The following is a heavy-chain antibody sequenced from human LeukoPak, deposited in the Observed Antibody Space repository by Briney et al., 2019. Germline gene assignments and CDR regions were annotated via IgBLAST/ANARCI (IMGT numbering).Heavy chain of an antibody. J-gene: IGHJ4*02. V-gene: IGHV3-30-3*01. CDR2: ISYDGSNK. D-gene: IGHD3-3*01. Sequence: GGSLRLSCAASGFTFSSYAMHWVRQAPGKGLEWVAVISYDGSNKYYADSVKGRFTISRDNAKNSLYLQMNSLRAEDTAVYYCARDGGYDFWSGYYQDYWGQGTLVTVSS. CDR3: ARDGGYDFWSGYYQDY. CDR1: GFTFSSYA.